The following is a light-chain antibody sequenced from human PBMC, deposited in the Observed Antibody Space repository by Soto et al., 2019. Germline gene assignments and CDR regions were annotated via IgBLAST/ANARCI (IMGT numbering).Light chain of an antibody. Sequence: EIVLTQSPATLSLSPGERATLSCRASQSVDSYLTLYQQKPGQAPRLLIYDVSKRATGIPVRFSGNGSGTDFTLTISSLEPEDVAIYYCQQRRNWPLTFGGGTKVEIK. CDR1: QSVDSY. CDR2: DVS. J-gene: IGKJ4*01. CDR3: QQRRNWPLT. V-gene: IGKV3-11*01.